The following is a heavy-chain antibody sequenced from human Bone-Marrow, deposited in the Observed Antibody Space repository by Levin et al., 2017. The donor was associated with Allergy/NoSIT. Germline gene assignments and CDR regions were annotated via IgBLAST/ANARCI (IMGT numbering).Heavy chain of an antibody. Sequence: GGSLRLSCAASGFTFSRYSMNWVRQAPGKGLEWVSYVSSSSSTIYYTDSVKGRFTISRDSAKNSLYLQMNSLRDEDTAVYYCARGYFGDYVPFDFWGQGTLVTVSS. D-gene: IGHD4-17*01. CDR1: GFTFSRYS. V-gene: IGHV3-48*02. CDR3: ARGYFGDYVPFDF. J-gene: IGHJ4*02. CDR2: VSSSSSTI.